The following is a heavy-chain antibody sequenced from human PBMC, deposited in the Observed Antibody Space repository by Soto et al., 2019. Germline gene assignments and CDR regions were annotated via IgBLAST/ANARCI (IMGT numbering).Heavy chain of an antibody. J-gene: IGHJ4*01. CDR2: INAGNGDT. D-gene: IGHD2-2*01. V-gene: IGHV1-3*01. Sequence: ASVKVSCKASGYTFTSYAIHWVRQAPGQRLEWMGWINAGNGDTKYSHNFQGRVTITGDTSASTAYMELSSLRSEDTAVYHCARGYCSSTSCQYYFDYWGHGTLVTVSS. CDR1: GYTFTSYA. CDR3: ARGYCSSTSCQYYFDY.